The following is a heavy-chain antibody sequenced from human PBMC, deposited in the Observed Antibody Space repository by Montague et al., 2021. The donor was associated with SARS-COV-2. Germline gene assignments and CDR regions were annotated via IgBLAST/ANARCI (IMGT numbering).Heavy chain of an antibody. CDR3: ARNGGAAVPGLLLGMDI. CDR1: GGSISGHY. V-gene: IGHV4-59*11. J-gene: IGHJ6*02. CDR2: IYYLGTT. Sequence: SETLSLTCILSGGSISGHYWSWVRQTPEKGLEWIGYIYYLGTTNXNPSLKTRVTFSVDTSKNQLSLMLTSVTAADTGVYYCARNGGAAVPGLLLGMDIWGQGTTVTVSS. D-gene: IGHD6-19*01.